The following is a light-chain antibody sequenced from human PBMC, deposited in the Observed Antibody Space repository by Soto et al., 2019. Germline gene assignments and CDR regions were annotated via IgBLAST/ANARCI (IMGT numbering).Light chain of an antibody. CDR1: SSDVGSYNL. J-gene: IGLJ2*01. Sequence: QSVLTQPASVSGSPGQWITISCTGTSSDVGSYNLVSWYEQHPGKAPKLMIYEGSKRPSGVSNRFSGSKSGNTASLTISGLQAEDEADYYCCSYAGSSTDVVFGGGTKLTVL. CDR2: EGS. CDR3: CSYAGSSTDVV. V-gene: IGLV2-23*01.